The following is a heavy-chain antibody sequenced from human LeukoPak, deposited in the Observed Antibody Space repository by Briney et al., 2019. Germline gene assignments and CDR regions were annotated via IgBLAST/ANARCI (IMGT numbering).Heavy chain of an antibody. CDR1: GGSISSGSYY. CDR3: GRAPDC. V-gene: IGHV4-30-2*01. Sequence: PSQTLSLTCAVSGGSISSGSYYWSWIRQPPGKGLDWIGYIYQSGSTYYNPSLKSRVTISLDRSKNQFSLKLTSVTAADTAVYYCGRAPDCWGQGTLVTVSS. CDR2: IYQSGST. J-gene: IGHJ4*02.